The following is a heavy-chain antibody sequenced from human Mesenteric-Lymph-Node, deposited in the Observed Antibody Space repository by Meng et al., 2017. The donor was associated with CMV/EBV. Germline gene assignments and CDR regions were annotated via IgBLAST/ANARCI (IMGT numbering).Heavy chain of an antibody. CDR3: ARDSTTVELYNWFDP. D-gene: IGHD4-23*01. CDR1: GVSITTYY. CDR2: IYYSGTT. J-gene: IGHJ5*02. V-gene: IGHV4-59*12. Sequence: SETLSLTCNVSGVSITTYYWSWIRQPPGKGLEWIGYIYYSGTTNYNPSLGGRVTMSVDTSKNQFSLKLSSVTAADTATYYCARDSTTVELYNWFDPWGQGTLVTVSS.